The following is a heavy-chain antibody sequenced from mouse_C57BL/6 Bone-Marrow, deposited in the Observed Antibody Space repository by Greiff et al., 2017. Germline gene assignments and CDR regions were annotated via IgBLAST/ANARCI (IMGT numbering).Heavy chain of an antibody. CDR2: IRLKSDNYAT. V-gene: IGHV6-3*01. CDR1: GFTFSNYW. D-gene: IGHD1-1*01. CDR3: TGDTRAD. J-gene: IGHJ3*01. Sequence: DVKLQESGGGLVQPGGSMKLSCVASGFTFSNYWMNWVRQSPEQGLEWVAQIRLKSDNYATHYAESVKERFTISRDDSTSSVYVQMNNLRAEDTGIYYCTGDTRADWGQGTLVTVSA.